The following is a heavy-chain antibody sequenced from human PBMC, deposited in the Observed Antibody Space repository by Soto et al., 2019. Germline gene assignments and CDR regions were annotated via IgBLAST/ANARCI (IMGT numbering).Heavy chain of an antibody. CDR1: GFTFSNAW. V-gene: IGHV3-15*01. J-gene: IGHJ6*03. D-gene: IGHD3-10*01. CDR3: TTDKYYYGSGVGIGYYYYYMVV. CDR2: IKSKTDGGTT. Sequence: PGGSLRLSCAASGFTFSNAWMSWVRQAPGKGLEWVGRIKSKTDGGTTDYAAPVKGRFTISRDDSKNTLYLQMNSLKTEDTAVYYCTTDKYYYGSGVGIGYYYYYMVVWGKGTTVTVSS.